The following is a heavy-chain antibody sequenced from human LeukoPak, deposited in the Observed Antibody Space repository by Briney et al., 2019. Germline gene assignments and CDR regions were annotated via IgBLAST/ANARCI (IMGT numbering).Heavy chain of an antibody. CDR3: ARGEAISWSYNWFDP. D-gene: IGHD3-3*01. Sequence: ASVKVSCKASGGTFSSYTISWVRQAPGQGLEWMGRIIPILGIANYAQKFQGRVTITADKSTSTAYMELSSLRSEDTAVYYCARGEAISWSYNWFDPWGQGTLVTVSS. CDR2: IIPILGIA. CDR1: GGTFSSYT. V-gene: IGHV1-69*02. J-gene: IGHJ5*02.